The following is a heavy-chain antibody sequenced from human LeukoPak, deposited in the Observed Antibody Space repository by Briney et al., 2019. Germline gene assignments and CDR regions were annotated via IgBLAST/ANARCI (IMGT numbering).Heavy chain of an antibody. CDR1: GGSISNSYY. V-gene: IGHV4-39*01. Sequence: SETLSLTCTVSGGSISNSYYWGWIRQPPGKALEWIGRIHHSGSTYYNPSLKSRVTISVDTSKNQFSLELRSVTASDTAVYYCARPGSSGWYLYYFDYWGQGTLVTVSS. CDR2: IHHSGST. D-gene: IGHD6-19*01. CDR3: ARPGSSGWYLYYFDY. J-gene: IGHJ4*02.